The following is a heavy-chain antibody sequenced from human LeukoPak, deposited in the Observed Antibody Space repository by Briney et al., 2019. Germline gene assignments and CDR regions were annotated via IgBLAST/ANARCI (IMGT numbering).Heavy chain of an antibody. CDR2: INHSGST. Sequence: PSETLSLTCAVYGGSFSGYYWSWIRQPPGKGLEWIGEINHSGSTNYNPSLKSRVTISVDTSKNQFSLKLSSVTAADTAVYYCARFRQRLVPHWGQGTLVTVSS. D-gene: IGHD6-13*01. CDR1: GGSFSGYY. J-gene: IGHJ4*02. V-gene: IGHV4-34*01. CDR3: ARFRQRLVPH.